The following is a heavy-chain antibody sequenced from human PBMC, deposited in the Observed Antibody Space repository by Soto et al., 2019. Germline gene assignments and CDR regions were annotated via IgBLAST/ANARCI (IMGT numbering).Heavy chain of an antibody. Sequence: GGSLRLSCAASGFIVSDYYMSWIRQAPGKGLEWIAYISSSGTYINYADSVKGRFTISRDNAENTVYLQMNSLRIDDTAVYYCAREISYVSGGHLYYGMDVLGQGTAVTVSS. V-gene: IGHV3-11*05. J-gene: IGHJ6*02. D-gene: IGHD3-16*01. CDR1: GFIVSDYY. CDR3: AREISYVSGGHLYYGMDV. CDR2: ISSSGTYI.